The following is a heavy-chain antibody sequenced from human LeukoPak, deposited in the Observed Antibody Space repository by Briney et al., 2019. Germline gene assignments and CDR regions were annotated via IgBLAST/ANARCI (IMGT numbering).Heavy chain of an antibody. CDR3: ARDDDGHHHGVDH. CDR2: MGYSAGNT. CDR1: GLTVSSYA. Sequence: QPGGSLTLSCAVSGLTVSSYAMTWVRQAPGKGLEWVSSMGYSAGNTYYADSVKGRFTISRDNSMSTLYLQMSSLRADDTALYYCARDDDGHHHGVDHWGQGTLITVSS. J-gene: IGHJ4*02. V-gene: IGHV3-23*01. D-gene: IGHD4-17*01.